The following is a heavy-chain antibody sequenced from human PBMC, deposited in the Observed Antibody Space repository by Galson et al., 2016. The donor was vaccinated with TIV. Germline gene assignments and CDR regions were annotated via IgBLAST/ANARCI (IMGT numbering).Heavy chain of an antibody. V-gene: IGHV4-59*01. CDR1: GASITNYF. CDR3: ARDSALHYSGAYYGDWFDS. CDR2: VYYTGSI. D-gene: IGHD1-26*01. J-gene: IGHJ5*01. Sequence: ETLSLTCTVSGASITNYFWTWIRQAPGKGLEWIGYVYYTGSINYNPSLNSRATLSIDTSKSQFSLELTSVTAADTAVYYCARDSALHYSGAYYGDWFDSWGQGVLVTVSS.